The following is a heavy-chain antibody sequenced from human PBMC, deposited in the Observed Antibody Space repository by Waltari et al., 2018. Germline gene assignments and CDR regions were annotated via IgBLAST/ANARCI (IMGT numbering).Heavy chain of an antibody. Sequence: EVKLVESGGVLVQPGGSLRIACEAHGFTLRNYWMHWVRQATGKGLVWVARINKAGSNTSYVDSVKGRFTISRDNAKNSLYLQMNRLRVEDTGIYYCARVPASDSGNYYVGDYWGQGTLVTVSS. CDR3: ARVPASDSGNYYVGDY. CDR2: INKAGSNT. J-gene: IGHJ4*02. D-gene: IGHD1-26*01. CDR1: GFTLRNYW. V-gene: IGHV3-74*01.